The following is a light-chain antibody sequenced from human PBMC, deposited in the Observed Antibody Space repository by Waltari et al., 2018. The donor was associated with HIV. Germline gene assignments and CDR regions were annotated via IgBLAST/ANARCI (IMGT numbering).Light chain of an antibody. Sequence: QAVVTQEPSLTVSPGGTVTLTCGSSSGPVPSGHHPYWFQQKPGQAPRTLIYDTTYKHSWTPARFSGSRLGGKAALTLSGAQPEDEADYYCLLSYAGSRPVVFGGGTKLTIL. CDR2: DTT. J-gene: IGLJ2*01. CDR3: LLSYAGSRPVV. CDR1: SGPVPSGHH. V-gene: IGLV7-46*01.